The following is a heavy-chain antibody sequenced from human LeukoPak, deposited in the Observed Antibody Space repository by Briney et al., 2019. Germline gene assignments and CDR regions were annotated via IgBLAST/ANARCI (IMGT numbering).Heavy chain of an antibody. CDR2: IYYSGST. CDR3: ARGGSFGDYASD. V-gene: IGHV4-61*01. Sequence: PSETLSLTCTVSGGSVSSGSYYWSWIRQPPGKGLEWIGYIYYSGSTNYNPSLKSRVTIPVDTSKNQFSLKLSSVTAADTAVYYCARGGSFGDYASDWGQGTLVTVSS. CDR1: GGSVSSGSYY. J-gene: IGHJ4*02. D-gene: IGHD4-17*01.